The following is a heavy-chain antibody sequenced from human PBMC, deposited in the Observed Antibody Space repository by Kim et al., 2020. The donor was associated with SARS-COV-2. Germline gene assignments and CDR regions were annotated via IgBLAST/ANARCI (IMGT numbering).Heavy chain of an antibody. V-gene: IGHV4-59*01. CDR2: IYYSGST. CDR3: AGDKCPLYYYYYGMDV. J-gene: IGHJ6*02. CDR1: GGSISSYY. Sequence: SETLSLTCTVSGGSISSYYWSWIRQPPGKGLEWIGYIYYSGSTKYNPSLKSRVTILVDTSKNQFSLKLSSVTAADTAVYYCAGDKCPLYYYYYGMDVWGQGTPVTVSS.